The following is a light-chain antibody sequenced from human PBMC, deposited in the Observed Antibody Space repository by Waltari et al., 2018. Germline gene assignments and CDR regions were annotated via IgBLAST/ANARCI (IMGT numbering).Light chain of an antibody. J-gene: IGLJ2*01. CDR1: SSDVGSYNY. Sequence: QSALTQPASVSGSPGQSLTPSCSGTSSDVGSYNYLSWYHPHPGTPPKLLIYDVPTRPSGVSGRFSGSKSGNTASLTISGLQPEDEADYFCSSYTPTSILVFGGGTKLTV. V-gene: IGLV2-14*03. CDR3: SSYTPTSILV. CDR2: DVP.